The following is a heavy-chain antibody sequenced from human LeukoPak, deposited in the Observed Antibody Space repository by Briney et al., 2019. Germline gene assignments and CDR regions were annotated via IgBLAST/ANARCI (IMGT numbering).Heavy chain of an antibody. CDR3: AREALTYYYDSSGYYFDY. J-gene: IGHJ4*02. CDR1: GYTFTGHY. Sequence: ASVKVSCKASGYTFTGHYMHWVRQAPGQGREWIGWINPNTGDTNYAQKFQGRVTMTRDTFINTVYMELSRLRSDDTAVYYCAREALTYYYDSSGYYFDYWGQGTLVTVSS. D-gene: IGHD3-22*01. V-gene: IGHV1-2*02. CDR2: INPNTGDT.